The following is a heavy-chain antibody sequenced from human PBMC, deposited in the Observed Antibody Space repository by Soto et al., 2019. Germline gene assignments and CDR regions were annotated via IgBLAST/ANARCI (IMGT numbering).Heavy chain of an antibody. D-gene: IGHD2-2*01. CDR2: IYYSGST. J-gene: IGHJ6*02. CDR1: GGSISSYY. V-gene: IGHV4-59*12. Sequence: SETLSLTCTVSGGSISSYYWSWIRQPPGKGLEWIGYIYYSGSTNYNPSLKSRVTISVDTSKNQFSLKLSSVTAADTAVYYCARGISSSSYYYYYYGMDVWGQGTTVTVSS. CDR3: ARGISSSSYYYYYYGMDV.